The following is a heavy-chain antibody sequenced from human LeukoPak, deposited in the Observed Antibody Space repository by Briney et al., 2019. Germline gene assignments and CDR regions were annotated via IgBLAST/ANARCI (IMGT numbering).Heavy chain of an antibody. J-gene: IGHJ4*02. CDR1: GFTFSGHW. V-gene: IGHV3-74*01. D-gene: IGHD4-23*01. CDR3: TRADEYGGNTL. CDR2: INSDGSIT. Sequence: GGSLRLSCAVSGFTFSGHWMFWVRQAPGKGLVWVSRINSDGSITAYADSVKGRFTISRDNAKNTLYLQMNSLRAEDTGVYYCTRADEYGGNTLWGQGTLVTVSS.